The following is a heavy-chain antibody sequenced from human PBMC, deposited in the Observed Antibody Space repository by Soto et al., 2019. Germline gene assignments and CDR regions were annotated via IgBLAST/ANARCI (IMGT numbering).Heavy chain of an antibody. CDR2: IYSGSST. V-gene: IGHV3-66*01. CDR3: AREHCSSTSCLNVFDY. J-gene: IGHJ4*02. CDR1: GFTVSSNY. D-gene: IGHD2-2*01. Sequence: GGSLRLSCAASGFTVSSNYMSWVRQAPGKGLEWVSIIYSGSSTYYADSVKGRSTISRDNAKNSLYLQMNSLRAEDTAVYYCAREHCSSTSCLNVFDYWGQGTLVTVSS.